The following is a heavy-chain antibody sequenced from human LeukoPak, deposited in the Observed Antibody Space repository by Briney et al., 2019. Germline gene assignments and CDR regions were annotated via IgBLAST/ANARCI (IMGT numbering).Heavy chain of an antibody. V-gene: IGHV1-8*03. CDR3: ARGSSSSWGGRDDY. CDR2: MNPSSGNT. J-gene: IGHJ4*02. Sequence: GASVKVSCKASEYTFTSYAMNWVRQSPGQGLEWMGWMNPSSGNTGYAQKFQGRVTFTRDTSINTAYMDLSSLRSDDTAVYYCARGSSSSWGGRDDYWGQGTLVTVSS. D-gene: IGHD6-13*01. CDR1: EYTFTSYA.